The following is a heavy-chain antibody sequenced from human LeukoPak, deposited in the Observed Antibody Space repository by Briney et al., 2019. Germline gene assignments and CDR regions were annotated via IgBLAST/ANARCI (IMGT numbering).Heavy chain of an antibody. CDR2: IKPDESVK. J-gene: IGHJ4*02. CDR3: ARDRGLLSFGDQ. Sequence: PWGSLRLSCAASGFTFSANCMKWVRQAPGRGLEWVANIKPDESVKYYLDSVKGRFTISRDNAKHSLYLQMNSLRVEDTAVYYCARDRGLLSFGDQGGQGTLVTVSS. V-gene: IGHV3-7*04. D-gene: IGHD3-10*01. CDR1: GFTFSANC.